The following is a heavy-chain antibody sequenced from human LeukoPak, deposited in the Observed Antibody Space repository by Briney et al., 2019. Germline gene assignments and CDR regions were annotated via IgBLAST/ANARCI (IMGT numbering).Heavy chain of an antibody. Sequence: SVKVSYKASGGTFSSYAISWVRQAPGQGLEWMGGIIPIFGTANYAQKFQGRVTITTDESTSTAYMELSSLRSEDTAVYYCARGGQQLAYYYYMDVWGKGTTVTVSS. CDR3: ARGGQQLAYYYYMDV. CDR2: IIPIFGTA. J-gene: IGHJ6*03. D-gene: IGHD6-13*01. CDR1: GGTFSSYA. V-gene: IGHV1-69*05.